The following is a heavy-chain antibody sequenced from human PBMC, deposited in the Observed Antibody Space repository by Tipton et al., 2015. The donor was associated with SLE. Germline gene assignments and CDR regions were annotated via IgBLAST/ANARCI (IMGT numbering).Heavy chain of an antibody. CDR2: IYYSGST. D-gene: IGHD3-16*01. CDR1: GGSINNYY. J-gene: IGHJ3*02. V-gene: IGHV4-59*01. CDR3: AREKGDAYPNLVAFDI. Sequence: VKPSETLSLTCTVSGGSINNYYWSWIRQPPGKGLEWIGYIYYSGSTNYNPSLKSRVTISVDTSKNQFSLKLSSVTAADTAVYYCAREKGDAYPNLVAFDIWGQGTMVTVSS.